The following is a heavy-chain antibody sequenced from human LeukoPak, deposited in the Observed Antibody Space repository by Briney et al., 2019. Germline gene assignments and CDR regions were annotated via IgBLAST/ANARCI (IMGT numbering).Heavy chain of an antibody. CDR2: IYYSGST. V-gene: IGHV4-31*03. Sequence: SQTLSLTCNVSGGSISSGGYYWSWIRQHPGKGLEWIGYIYYSGSTYYNPSLKSRVTISVDTSKNQFSLKLSSVTAADTAVYYCARWCGGYYAFDYWGQGTLVTVSS. D-gene: IGHD1-26*01. CDR1: GGSISSGGYY. CDR3: ARWCGGYYAFDY. J-gene: IGHJ4*02.